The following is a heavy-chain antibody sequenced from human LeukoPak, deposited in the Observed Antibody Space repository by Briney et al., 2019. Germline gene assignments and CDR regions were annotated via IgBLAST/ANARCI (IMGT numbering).Heavy chain of an antibody. CDR2: TYYRSNWFN. J-gene: IGHJ5*02. D-gene: IGHD4-17*01. CDR1: GDSVSSNSAA. CDR3: AKNYGDSNWFDP. Sequence: SQTLSLTCAISGDSVSSNSAAWNWIRQSPSRGLEWLGRTYYRSNWFNDFALSVKSRITINPDTSKNQFSLQLNPVTPEDTAVYYCAKNYGDSNWFDPWGQGTLVTVSS. V-gene: IGHV6-1*01.